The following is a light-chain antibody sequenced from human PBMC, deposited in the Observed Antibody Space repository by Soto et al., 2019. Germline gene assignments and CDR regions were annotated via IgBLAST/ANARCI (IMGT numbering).Light chain of an antibody. CDR3: SSYTSGSVL. J-gene: IGLJ2*01. CDR1: SSDVGGYNY. V-gene: IGLV2-14*03. Sequence: QSALTQPVSVSGSPGQSITISCTGTSSDVGGYNYVSWYRQHPGKAPKLMISDVSHRPSGVSNRFSGSKSGNTASLTISGLQAEDEADYYCSSYTSGSVLFGGGTKVTVL. CDR2: DVS.